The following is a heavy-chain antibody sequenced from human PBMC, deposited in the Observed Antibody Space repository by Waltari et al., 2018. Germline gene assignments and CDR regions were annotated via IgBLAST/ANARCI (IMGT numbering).Heavy chain of an antibody. CDR3: ASPSPYDSSGYYFDY. V-gene: IGHV3-11*01. CDR2: ISSSGSTI. J-gene: IGHJ4*02. CDR1: GFTFSDYY. Sequence: QVQLVESGGGLVKPGGSLRLSCAASGFTFSDYYMSWIRQAPGKWLEWVSYISSSGSTIYYADSVKGRFTSSRDNAKNSRYLQMNSLRAEDTAVYYCASPSPYDSSGYYFDYWGQGTLVTVSS. D-gene: IGHD3-22*01.